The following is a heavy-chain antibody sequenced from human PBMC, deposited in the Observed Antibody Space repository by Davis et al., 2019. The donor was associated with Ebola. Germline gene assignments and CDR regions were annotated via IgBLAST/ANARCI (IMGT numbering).Heavy chain of an antibody. J-gene: IGHJ6*01. D-gene: IGHD6-19*01. CDR3: ARFSGSGWYGGDYYYYYGMDV. Sequence: MPGGSLRLSCTVSGASMNGYYLTWIRQPPGKGLESIGYIYYSGSTNYNPSLKSRVTISVDTSKNQFSLKLSSVTAADTAVYYCARFSGSGWYGGDYYYYYGMDVWGQGTTVTVSS. CDR1: GASMNGYY. CDR2: IYYSGST. V-gene: IGHV4-59*08.